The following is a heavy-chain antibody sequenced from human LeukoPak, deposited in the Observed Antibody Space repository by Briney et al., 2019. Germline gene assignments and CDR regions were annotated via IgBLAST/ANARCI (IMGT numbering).Heavy chain of an antibody. CDR1: GFTVSSNY. D-gene: IGHD2-15*01. V-gene: IGHV3-53*01. Sequence: PGGSLRLSCAASGFTVSSNYMSWVRQAPGKGLEWVSVVSSGGSTYYADSAKGRFTLSRDNSKNTLYLQMNTLRADDTAVYYCAISSGGPYYFDFWGQGTLVTVSS. CDR2: VSSGGST. CDR3: AISSGGPYYFDF. J-gene: IGHJ4*02.